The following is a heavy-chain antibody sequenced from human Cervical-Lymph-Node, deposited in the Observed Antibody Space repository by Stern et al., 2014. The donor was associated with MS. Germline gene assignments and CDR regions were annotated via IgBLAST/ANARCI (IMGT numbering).Heavy chain of an antibody. CDR1: GFTFSDYY. V-gene: IGHV3-11*01. Sequence: VQLLESGGGLVKPGGSLRLSCAASGFTFSDYYMSWIRQAPGQGLEWVSYISSSGSTIYYADSVKGRFTISRDNAKNSLYLQMNSLRAEDTAVYYCARDCKLRYFDWLSPYFDYWGQGTLVTVSS. CDR2: ISSSGSTI. D-gene: IGHD3-9*01. CDR3: ARDCKLRYFDWLSPYFDY. J-gene: IGHJ4*02.